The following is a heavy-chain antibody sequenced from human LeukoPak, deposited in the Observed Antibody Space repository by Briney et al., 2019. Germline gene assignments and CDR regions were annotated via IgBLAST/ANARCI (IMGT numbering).Heavy chain of an antibody. Sequence: GGSLRLSCAASGFTFSSYEMNWVRQAPGKGLEWVANIKQDGSEKYYVDSVKGRFTISRDDAKNSLYLQMNSLRAEDTAVYYCARVKLLGCSGGSCYSFYYYYYMDVWGKGTTVTISS. CDR3: ARVKLLGCSGGSCYSFYYYYYMDV. CDR1: GFTFSSYE. D-gene: IGHD2-15*01. V-gene: IGHV3-7*01. J-gene: IGHJ6*03. CDR2: IKQDGSEK.